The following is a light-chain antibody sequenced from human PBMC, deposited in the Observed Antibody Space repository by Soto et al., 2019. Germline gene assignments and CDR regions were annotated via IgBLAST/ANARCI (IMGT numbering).Light chain of an antibody. J-gene: IGLJ3*02. CDR2: EGI. V-gene: IGLV2-23*01. CDR3: CSYVGSTPNWV. CDR1: SSDIGSYNL. Sequence: QSVLTQPASVSGSPGQSITISCTGTSSDIGSYNLVSCYQQHPGKAPKLMIYEGIKRPSGVSNRFSGSKSGNTASLTISGLQAEDEADYYCCSYVGSTPNWVFGGGTKLTVL.